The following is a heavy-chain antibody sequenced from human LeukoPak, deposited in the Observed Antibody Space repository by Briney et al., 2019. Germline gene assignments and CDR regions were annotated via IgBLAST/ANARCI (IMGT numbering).Heavy chain of an antibody. CDR2: ISDSGRDT. D-gene: IGHD6-6*01. CDR3: AKRVPYSSSSVYFDY. Sequence: GGSLRLSCAASGFMFSSYGMSWVRQAPGKGLEWVSAISDSGRDTYFADSVKGRFTISRDNSKNALYLQMNSLRAEDTAIYYCAKRVPYSSSSVYFDYWGQGTLATVSS. J-gene: IGHJ4*02. CDR1: GFMFSSYG. V-gene: IGHV3-23*01.